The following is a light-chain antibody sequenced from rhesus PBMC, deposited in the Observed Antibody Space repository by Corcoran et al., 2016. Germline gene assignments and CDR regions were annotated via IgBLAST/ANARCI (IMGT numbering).Light chain of an antibody. J-gene: IGKJ3*01. CDR1: QSVSSY. Sequence: QVILTQSPATLSLSPGERATLSCRASQSVSSYLAWYQPKPGQAPRRLIYGASSRATGIPDRFSGSGSGTEFTLTISSLEPEDFAVYYCQKYSSSPFTFGPGTKLDIK. V-gene: IGKV3-53*01. CDR2: GAS. CDR3: QKYSSSPFT.